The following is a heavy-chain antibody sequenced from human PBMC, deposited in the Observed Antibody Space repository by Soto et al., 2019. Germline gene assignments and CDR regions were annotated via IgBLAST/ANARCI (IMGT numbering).Heavy chain of an antibody. CDR1: AGPQDCGGWY. V-gene: IGHV4-31*02. Sequence: SAGPQDCGGWYGSWNPQHPGKEKKWIGYIYYSGSTYYNPSLKSRVNISVDTSKNQFSLKLSPVTAADTAVYYCARFQAVVGPGSCSHFDYWAHGTLDNVS. CDR3: ARFQAVVGPGSCSHFDY. CDR2: IYYSGST. D-gene: IGHD2-15*01. J-gene: IGHJ4*01.